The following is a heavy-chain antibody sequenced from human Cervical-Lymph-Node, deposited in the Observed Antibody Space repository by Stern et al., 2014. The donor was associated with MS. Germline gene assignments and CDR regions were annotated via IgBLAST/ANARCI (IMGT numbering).Heavy chain of an antibody. V-gene: IGHV3-53*01. CDR1: GFNVSNNY. D-gene: IGHD1-1*01. CDR3: ARVTTKSDY. Sequence: EVQLVESGGSLIQPGGSLRLSCAASGFNVSNNYMTWVRQAPGKGLEWVSVIYSDENAYYADSVRGRFTMSRDNSNNTLYLHMNSLRAEDTAAYYCARVTTKSDYWGQGTLVTVSS. CDR2: IYSDENA. J-gene: IGHJ4*02.